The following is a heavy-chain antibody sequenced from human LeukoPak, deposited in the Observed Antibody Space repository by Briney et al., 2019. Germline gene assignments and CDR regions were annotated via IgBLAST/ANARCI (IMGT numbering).Heavy chain of an antibody. CDR3: ARDRNYCSSDRCYDVFDI. J-gene: IGHJ3*02. CDR1: GFSIGPFW. Sequence: GGSLRLSCVASGFSIGPFWMTWVRQAPGKGLEWVANIRGDASRLYYVDSVKGRFTISRDNAKNSLYLQMSNLRAEDTSVYYCARDRNYCSSDRCYDVFDIWGQGTMVTVSS. D-gene: IGHD6-19*01. V-gene: IGHV3-7*01. CDR2: IRGDASRL.